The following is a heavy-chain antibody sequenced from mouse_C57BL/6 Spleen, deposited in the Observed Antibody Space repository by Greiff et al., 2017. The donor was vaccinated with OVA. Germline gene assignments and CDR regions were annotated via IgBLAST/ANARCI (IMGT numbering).Heavy chain of an antibody. CDR3: ARDWDEGYAKDY. CDR2: INPYNGGT. D-gene: IGHD4-1*01. Sequence: VQLQQSGPVLVKPGASVKMSCKASGYTFTDYYMNWVKQSHGKSLEWIGVINPYNGGTSYNQKFKGKATLTVDKSSSTAYMELNRLTSEDSAVYYCARDWDEGYAKDYWGQGTSVTVSS. CDR1: GYTFTDYY. J-gene: IGHJ4*01. V-gene: IGHV1-19*01.